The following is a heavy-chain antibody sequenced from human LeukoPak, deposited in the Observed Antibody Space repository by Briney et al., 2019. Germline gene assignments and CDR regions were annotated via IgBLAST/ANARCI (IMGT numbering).Heavy chain of an antibody. Sequence: PGGSLRLSCAASGFTFSGYWMHWIRQVPGKAPVWLSCTNPDGTAPNYADSVKGRFTISRDNAKNTVYLQMNSLRAEDTAVYFCARDRSNFCTSSFDAFDIWGRGTVVSV. D-gene: IGHD2/OR15-2a*01. CDR3: ARDRSNFCTSSFDAFDI. V-gene: IGHV3-74*01. CDR2: TNPDGTAP. J-gene: IGHJ3*02. CDR1: GFTFSGYW.